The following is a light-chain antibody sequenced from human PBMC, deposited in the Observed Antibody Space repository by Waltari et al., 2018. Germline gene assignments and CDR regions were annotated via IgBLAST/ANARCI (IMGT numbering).Light chain of an antibody. J-gene: IGKJ1*01. V-gene: IGKV1-39*01. CDR3: QQTYTTPWT. CDR1: QSISTY. CDR2: GAS. Sequence: DIQMTQSPSSLSASVGDRVTITCRARQSISTYVNWYQQRPWKAPRLLIYGASSLQSGVPSRFSGSGSGTDFTLTISSLQPEDFATDYCQQTYTTPWTFGQGTKVEIK.